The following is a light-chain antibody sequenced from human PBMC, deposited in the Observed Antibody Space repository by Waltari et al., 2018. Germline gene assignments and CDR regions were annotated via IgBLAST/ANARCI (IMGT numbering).Light chain of an antibody. CDR3: LQYDSYPWT. CDR1: QGVSHH. CDR2: ITS. V-gene: IGKV1-8*01. J-gene: IGKJ1*01. Sequence: AIRITQSPSSLSASTGDRVTITCRASQGVSHHLAWYQQKPGKAPKLLIYITSTLQSGVPSRFSGSGSGTDLTLTIDGLQSEDFATYYCLQYDSYPWTFGQGTKVEIK.